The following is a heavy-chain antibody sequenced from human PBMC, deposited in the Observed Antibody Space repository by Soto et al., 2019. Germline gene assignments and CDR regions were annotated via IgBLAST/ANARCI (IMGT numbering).Heavy chain of an antibody. CDR3: ARDGTSRITIFGVVMRPYGMDV. Sequence: SETLSLTCAVSGGSISSSNWWSWVRQPPGKGLEWIGEIYHSGSTNYNPSLKSRVTISVDKSKNQFSLKLSSATAADTAVYYCARDGTSRITIFGVVMRPYGMDVWGQGTTVTVSS. J-gene: IGHJ6*02. CDR2: IYHSGST. D-gene: IGHD3-3*01. CDR1: GGSISSSNW. V-gene: IGHV4-4*02.